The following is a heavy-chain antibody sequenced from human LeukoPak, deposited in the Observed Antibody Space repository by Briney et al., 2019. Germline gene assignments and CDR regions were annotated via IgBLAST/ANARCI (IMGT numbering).Heavy chain of an antibody. J-gene: IGHJ4*02. D-gene: IGHD3-3*01. CDR2: INPNSGGT. V-gene: IGHV1-2*02. CDR3: ARDVNDFWSGLMYY. CDR1: GYTFTDYF. Sequence: ASVKVSCKASGYTFTDYFLHWVRQAPGQGLEWMGWINPNSGGTNYAQKFQGRVTMTRDTSISTAYMELSSLRSDDTAVYYCARDVNDFWSGLMYYWGQGTLVTVSS.